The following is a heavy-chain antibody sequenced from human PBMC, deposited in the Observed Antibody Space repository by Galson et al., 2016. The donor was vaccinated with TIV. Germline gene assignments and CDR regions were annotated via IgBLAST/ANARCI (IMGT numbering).Heavy chain of an antibody. Sequence: QSGAEVKKPGESLKISCKGSGYSFTSYWIGWVRQMPGKGLEWMGIIYPGGSDTRYSPSFQGQVTISADKSISTAYLQWSSLKASDTAMYYCARRADSSGYYYSFDYWGQGTLVTVSS. J-gene: IGHJ4*02. CDR3: ARRADSSGYYYSFDY. CDR1: GYSFTSYW. V-gene: IGHV5-51*03. CDR2: IYPGGSDT. D-gene: IGHD3-22*01.